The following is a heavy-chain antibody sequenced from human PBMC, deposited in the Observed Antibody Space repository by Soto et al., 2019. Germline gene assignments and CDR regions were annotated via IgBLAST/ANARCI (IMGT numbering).Heavy chain of an antibody. V-gene: IGHV4-59*08. J-gene: IGHJ5*02. D-gene: IGHD3-10*01. CDR2: IYYSGST. CDR3: ARLLWSRGDWFDP. Sequence: SETLSLTCTVSGGSISSYYWSWIRQPPGKGLEWIGYIYYSGSTNYNPSLKSRVTISVDTSKNQFSLKLSSVTAADTAVYYCARLLWSRGDWFDPWGQGTLVTVST. CDR1: GGSISSYY.